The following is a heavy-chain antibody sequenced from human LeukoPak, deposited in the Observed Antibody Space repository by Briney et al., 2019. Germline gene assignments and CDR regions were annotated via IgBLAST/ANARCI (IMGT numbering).Heavy chain of an antibody. CDR3: AKLLQIVVVPAAPPDY. Sequence: GGSLRLSCAASGFTFSSYAMSWVRQAPGKGLEWVSAISGSGGSTYYADSVKGRFTISRDNSKNTLYLQMNSLRAEDTAVYYCAKLLQIVVVPAAPPDYWGQGTLVTVSS. CDR1: GFTFSSYA. J-gene: IGHJ4*02. D-gene: IGHD2-2*01. CDR2: ISGSGGST. V-gene: IGHV3-23*01.